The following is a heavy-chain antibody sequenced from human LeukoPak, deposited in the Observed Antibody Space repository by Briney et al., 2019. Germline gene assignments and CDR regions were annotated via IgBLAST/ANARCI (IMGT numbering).Heavy chain of an antibody. CDR2: IGSDGTKQ. Sequence: GGSLRLSCVASGFIFSDHAFHWVRQSPDKGLEWVALIGSDGTKQYYAGSVPGRFTVSRENYKNTLFLQMNTVRADDTAVYFCARQMTSTRLFDSWGQGTLVTVSS. CDR3: ARQMTSTRLFDS. CDR1: GFIFSDHA. D-gene: IGHD5/OR15-5a*01. J-gene: IGHJ4*02. V-gene: IGHV3-30*04.